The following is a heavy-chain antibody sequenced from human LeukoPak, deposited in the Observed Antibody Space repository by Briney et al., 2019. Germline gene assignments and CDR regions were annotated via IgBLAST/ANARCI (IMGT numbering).Heavy chain of an antibody. CDR3: ARVPAYYPYAFDI. D-gene: IGHD3-10*01. V-gene: IGHV1-2*02. CDR1: GYTFTGYY. Sequence: GASVKVSCKASGYTFTGYYMHWVRQAPGQGLEWMGWINPNSGGTNYAQKLQGRVTMTTDTSTSTAYMELRSLRSDDTAVYYCARVPAYYPYAFDIWGQGTMVTVSS. J-gene: IGHJ3*02. CDR2: INPNSGGT.